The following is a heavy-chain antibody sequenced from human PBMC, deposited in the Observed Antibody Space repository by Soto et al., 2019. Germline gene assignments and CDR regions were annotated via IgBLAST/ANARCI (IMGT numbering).Heavy chain of an antibody. CDR1: GYTFTGYY. J-gene: IGHJ6*02. Sequence: QVQLVQSGAEVKKPGASVKVSCKASGYTFTGYYMHWVRQAPGQGLEWMGWINPNSGGTNYAQKFKGWVTRTRDTSISTAYMELSRLRSDDTAVYYCAMGGCSGGGCYPHWPSYGMDGWGQGTTVTVSS. D-gene: IGHD2-15*01. CDR3: AMGGCSGGGCYPHWPSYGMDG. CDR2: INPNSGGT. V-gene: IGHV1-2*04.